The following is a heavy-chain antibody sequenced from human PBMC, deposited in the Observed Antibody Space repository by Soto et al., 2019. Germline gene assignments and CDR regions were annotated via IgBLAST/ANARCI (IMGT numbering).Heavy chain of an antibody. V-gene: IGHV3-21*01. CDR3: ARDYRSGYCSGGSCHGRDY. J-gene: IGHJ4*02. Sequence: GGSLRLSCAASGFTFSSYSMNWVRQAPGKGLEWVSSISSSSSYIYYADSVKGRFTISRDNAKNSLYLQMNSLRAEDTAVYYCARDYRSGYCSGGSCHGRDYWGQGTLVTVSS. CDR1: GFTFSSYS. CDR2: ISSSSSYI. D-gene: IGHD2-15*01.